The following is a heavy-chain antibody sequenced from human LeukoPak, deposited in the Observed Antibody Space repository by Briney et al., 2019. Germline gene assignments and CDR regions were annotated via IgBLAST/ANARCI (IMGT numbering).Heavy chain of an antibody. V-gene: IGHV4-39*07. CDR3: ARSDGYGLVGI. CDR1: GVSISSGSNY. J-gene: IGHJ3*02. Sequence: SETLSLTCTVSGVSISSGSNYWGWIRQPPGKTLEWIGSIYSRGNTYYNPSLKSRVIILIDTAKNHFSLNLSSVTAADTAVYYCARSDGYGLVGIWGQGTMVTVSS. D-gene: IGHD3-10*01. CDR2: IYSRGNT.